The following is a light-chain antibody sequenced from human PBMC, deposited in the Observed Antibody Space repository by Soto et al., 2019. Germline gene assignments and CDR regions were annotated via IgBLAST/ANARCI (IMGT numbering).Light chain of an antibody. Sequence: EIVMTQSPATLSVSPGQRATLSCRASQSVGSKLAWYQQKPGQAPRLLIYSASTRATGIPARFSGSGSGTEFTLTLSSLQSEDFAVYYCHQYNHWLTWTFGQGTKVEIK. V-gene: IGKV3-15*01. CDR3: HQYNHWLTWT. J-gene: IGKJ1*01. CDR2: SAS. CDR1: QSVGSK.